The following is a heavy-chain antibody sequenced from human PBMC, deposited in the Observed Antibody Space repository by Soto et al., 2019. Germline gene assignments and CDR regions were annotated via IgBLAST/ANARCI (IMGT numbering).Heavy chain of an antibody. CDR1: GGSISSSSYY. D-gene: IGHD2-15*01. Sequence: QLQLQESGPGLVKPSETLSLTCTVSGGSISSSSYYWGWIRQPPGKGLEWIGSIYYSGSTYYNPSLQSRVTISVDTSTNQFSLKLRSVPAADTAVYYCARHTPAISISDHWGQGTLVTVSS. V-gene: IGHV4-39*01. CDR3: ARHTPAISISDH. J-gene: IGHJ4*02. CDR2: IYYSGST.